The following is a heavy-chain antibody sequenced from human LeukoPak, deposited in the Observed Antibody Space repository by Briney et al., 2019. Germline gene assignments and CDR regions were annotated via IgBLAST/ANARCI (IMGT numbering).Heavy chain of an antibody. CDR1: GLTFSNSA. J-gene: IGHJ6*02. D-gene: IGHD6-19*01. Sequence: GGSLRLSCAVSGLTFSNSAMSWVRQAPGKGLEWVSAISVGSDVIYYADSVKGRFTISRDNAKNSLYLQMNSLRAEDTAVYYCARDKRQQWLVPHYYYYGMDVWGQGTTVTVSS. CDR2: ISVGSDVI. V-gene: IGHV3-21*01. CDR3: ARDKRQQWLVPHYYYYGMDV.